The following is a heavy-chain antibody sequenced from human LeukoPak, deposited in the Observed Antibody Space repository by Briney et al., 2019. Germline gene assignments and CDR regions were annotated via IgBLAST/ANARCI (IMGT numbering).Heavy chain of an antibody. J-gene: IGHJ4*02. CDR1: GYSFTSYW. V-gene: IGHV5-51*01. CDR2: IYPTDSDT. D-gene: IGHD6-19*01. CDR3: ARIREIIAETGTQGYFEY. Sequence: GESLKISCKGSGYSFTSYWIGWVRQMPGKGLEWMGIIYPTDSDTRYSPSFQGQVTISADKSISTAYLQWSSLKASDTAMYYCARIREIIAETGTQGYFEYWGQGTLVTVTS.